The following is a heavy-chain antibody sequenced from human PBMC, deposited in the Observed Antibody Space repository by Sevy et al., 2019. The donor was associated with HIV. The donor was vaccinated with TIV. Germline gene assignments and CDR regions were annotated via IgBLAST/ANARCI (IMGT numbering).Heavy chain of an antibody. CDR2: INPNSGGT. J-gene: IGHJ6*02. CDR3: ARDLAGYYYYGMDV. Sequence: ASVKVSCKASGYTFTGYYMHWVRQAPGQGLEWMGRINPNSGGTNYAQKFQGRVTMTRDTSISTAYMELSRLRSDDTAVYYCARDLAGYYYYGMDVWGQGTTVTVFS. V-gene: IGHV1-2*06. CDR1: GYTFTGYY.